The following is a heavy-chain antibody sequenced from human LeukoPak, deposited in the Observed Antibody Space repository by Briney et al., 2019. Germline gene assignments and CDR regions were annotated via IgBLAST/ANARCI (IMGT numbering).Heavy chain of an antibody. CDR1: GFTFSSYA. Sequence: PGGSLRLSCAASGFTFSSYAMHWVRQAPGKGLEWVAVIWYDGSNKYYADSVKGRFTISRDNSKNTLYLQMNSLRAEDTAVYYCARAQLELRRYYYYYMDVWGKGTTVTVSS. J-gene: IGHJ6*03. V-gene: IGHV3-30*07. D-gene: IGHD1-7*01. CDR3: ARAQLELRRYYYYYMDV. CDR2: IWYDGSNK.